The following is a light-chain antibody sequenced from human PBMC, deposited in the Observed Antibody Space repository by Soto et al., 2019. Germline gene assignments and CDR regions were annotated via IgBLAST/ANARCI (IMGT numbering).Light chain of an antibody. CDR3: QQYFSTPIT. J-gene: IGKJ5*01. CDR1: QSLLYNSNNRNY. V-gene: IGKV4-1*01. CDR2: WAS. Sequence: DIVMTQSPDSLAVSLGETATINCKSSQSLLYNSNNRNYLVWYQHKPGHPPKLLIYWASTRDLGVPDRFSGSGSGTDFTLTISSLQAEDVAVYYCQQYFSTPITFGQGTRVEIK.